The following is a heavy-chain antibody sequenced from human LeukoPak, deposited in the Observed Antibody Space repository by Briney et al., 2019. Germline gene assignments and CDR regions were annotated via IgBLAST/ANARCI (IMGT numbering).Heavy chain of an antibody. CDR3: ARDSGDYTLGY. D-gene: IGHD4-17*01. J-gene: IGHJ4*02. Sequence: ASVTVSCTASGYHFSSYTMSWVRQAPGQGLEWMGWINTNTGNPTFAQGFTGRFVFSLDTSVSTSYLQISSLKAEDTAVYYCARDSGDYTLGYWGQGTQVTVSS. V-gene: IGHV7-4-1*02. CDR2: INTNTGNP. CDR1: GYHFSSYT.